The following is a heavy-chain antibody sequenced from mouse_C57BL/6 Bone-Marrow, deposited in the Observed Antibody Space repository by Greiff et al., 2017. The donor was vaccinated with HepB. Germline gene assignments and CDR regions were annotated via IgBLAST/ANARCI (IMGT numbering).Heavy chain of an antibody. CDR3: ARALLRVFDY. V-gene: IGHV5-17*01. Sequence: VQLKESGGGLVKPGGSLKLSCAASGFTFSDYGMHWVRQAPEKGLEWVAYISSGSSTIYYADTVKGRFTIARDNAKNTLFLQMTRLRSEDTAMYYCARALLRVFDYWGQGTTLTVSS. D-gene: IGHD1-1*01. CDR2: ISSGSSTI. CDR1: GFTFSDYG. J-gene: IGHJ2*01.